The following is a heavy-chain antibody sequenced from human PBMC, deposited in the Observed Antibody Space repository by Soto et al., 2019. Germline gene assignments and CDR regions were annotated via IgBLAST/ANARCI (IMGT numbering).Heavy chain of an antibody. CDR1: GFTFRSFA. CDR2: ISGSADNT. Sequence: VQLLESGGGLVQPGGSLRLSCAASGFTFRSFAMSWVRQAPGKGLEWVSAISGSADNTYYADSVKGRFTISRDNSKNTLYMQMNSLRDEDTAVYYCAKTGYGSDVLWWFDPWGQGTLVTVSS. J-gene: IGHJ5*02. D-gene: IGHD3-10*01. V-gene: IGHV3-23*01. CDR3: AKTGYGSDVLWWFDP.